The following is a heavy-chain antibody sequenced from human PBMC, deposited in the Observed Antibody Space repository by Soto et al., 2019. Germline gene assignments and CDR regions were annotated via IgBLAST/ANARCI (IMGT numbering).Heavy chain of an antibody. CDR2: ISYDGSNK. CDR3: AKAGEDIVLVPAAIPYYYYGMDV. V-gene: IGHV3-30*18. Sequence: QVQLVESGGGVVQPGRSLRLSCAASGFTFSSYGMHWVRQAPGKGLEWVAVISYDGSNKYYADSVKGRFTISRDNSTNTXXLXMIXMRAEDTAVYYCAKAGEDIVLVPAAIPYYYYGMDVWGQGTTVTVSS. CDR1: GFTFSSYG. D-gene: IGHD2-2*01. J-gene: IGHJ6*02.